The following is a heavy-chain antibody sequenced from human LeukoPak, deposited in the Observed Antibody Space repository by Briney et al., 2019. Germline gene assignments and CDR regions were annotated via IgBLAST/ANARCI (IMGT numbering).Heavy chain of an antibody. CDR2: IIPIFGTA. CDR3: AREGRYCSGGSCYESYFDY. J-gene: IGHJ4*02. V-gene: IGHV1-69*05. D-gene: IGHD2-15*01. CDR1: GGTFSSYA. Sequence: GASVKVSCKASGGTFSSYAIIWVRQAPGQGLEWMGGIIPIFGTANYAQKFQGRVTITTDESTSTAYMELSSLRSEDTAVYYCAREGRYCSGGSCYESYFDYWGQGTLVTVSS.